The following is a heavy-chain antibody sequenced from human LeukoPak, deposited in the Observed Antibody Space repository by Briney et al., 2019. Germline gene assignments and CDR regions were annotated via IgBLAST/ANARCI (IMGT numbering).Heavy chain of an antibody. CDR1: GYSISSGYY. CDR3: ASSGWYLSSFN. J-gene: IGHJ4*02. CDR2: IYYSGST. D-gene: IGHD6-19*01. V-gene: IGHV4-38-2*02. Sequence: SETLSLTCTVSGYSISSGYYWGWIRQPPGKGLEWIGSIYYSGSTYYNASLKSRVTISVDTSKNQFSLKLSSVTAADTAVYYCASSGWYLSSFNWGQGTLVTVSS.